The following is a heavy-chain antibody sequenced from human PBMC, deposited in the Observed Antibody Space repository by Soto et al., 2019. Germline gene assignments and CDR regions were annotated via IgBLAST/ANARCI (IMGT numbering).Heavy chain of an antibody. V-gene: IGHV3-30-3*01. J-gene: IGHJ4*02. Sequence: GGSLRLSCAASGFTFSSYAMHWVRQAPGKGLEWVAVISYDGSNKYYADSVKGRFTISRDNSKNTLYLQMNSLRAEDTAVYYCARNPYDSSGYYYVPYYFDYWGQGTLVTVSS. CDR3: ARNPYDSSGYYYVPYYFDY. CDR2: ISYDGSNK. CDR1: GFTFSSYA. D-gene: IGHD3-22*01.